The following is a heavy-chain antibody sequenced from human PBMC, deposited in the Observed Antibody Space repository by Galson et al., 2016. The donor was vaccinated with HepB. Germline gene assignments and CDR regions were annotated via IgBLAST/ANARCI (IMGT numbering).Heavy chain of an antibody. J-gene: IGHJ4*02. CDR2: ISGSGDTT. V-gene: IGHV3-23*01. CDR1: GFTFSSYG. CDR3: AKWSDAAATY. D-gene: IGHD6-13*01. Sequence: SLRLSCAASGFTFSSYGMHWVRQAPGKRLEWVSAISGSGDTTYYADSVKGRFSISRDNSKNTLYLQMSSLTAEDTAVYYCAKWSDAAATYWGQGALVTVSS.